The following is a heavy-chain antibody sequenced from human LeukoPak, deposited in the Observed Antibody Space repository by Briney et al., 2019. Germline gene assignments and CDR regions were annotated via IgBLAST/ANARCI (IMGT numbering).Heavy chain of an antibody. CDR1: GYTFTGYY. CDR3: ARTIVVPAQLGDSFDP. Sequence: GASVKVSCKASGYTFTGYYIHWVRQAPGQGLEWMGWINPDSGGTKSAQNFQGRVTMTRDTSIRTAYMELNWLRSDDTAVFYCARTIVVPAQLGDSFDPWGQGTLVTVSS. D-gene: IGHD2-2*01. CDR2: INPDSGGT. J-gene: IGHJ5*02. V-gene: IGHV1-2*02.